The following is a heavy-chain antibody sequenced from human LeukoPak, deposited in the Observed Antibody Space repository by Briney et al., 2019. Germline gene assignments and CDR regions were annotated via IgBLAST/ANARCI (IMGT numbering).Heavy chain of an antibody. Sequence: GGSLRLSCAASGFTFSDYWMSWVRQAPGKGLEWVASIKGDGSQKDYVDSVKGRFAISRDNGRNSLSLQMNSLRAEDTAVYYCVRDYKSYWGQGTLVTVSS. CDR3: VRDYKSY. J-gene: IGHJ4*02. D-gene: IGHD5-24*01. CDR1: GFTFSDYW. CDR2: IKGDGSQK. V-gene: IGHV3-7*01.